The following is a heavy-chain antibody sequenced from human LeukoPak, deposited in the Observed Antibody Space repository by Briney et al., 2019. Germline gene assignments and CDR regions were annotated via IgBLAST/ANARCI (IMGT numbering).Heavy chain of an antibody. J-gene: IGHJ4*02. CDR3: AKDLHSGSYGHLDY. V-gene: IGHV3-9*01. CDR1: GFTFEDYA. CDR2: ISWNSGSI. D-gene: IGHD1-26*01. Sequence: GGSLRLSCAASGFTFEDYAMHWVRQAPGKGLGWVSGISWNSGSIGYADSVKGRFTIYRDNAKKSLYQMNSLRAEDTALYSCAKDLHSGSYGHLDYWGQGTLVSVSS.